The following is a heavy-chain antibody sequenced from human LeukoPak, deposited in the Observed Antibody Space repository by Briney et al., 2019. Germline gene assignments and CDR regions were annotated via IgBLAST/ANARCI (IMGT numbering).Heavy chain of an antibody. D-gene: IGHD6-25*01. CDR2: IYYSGST. V-gene: IGHV4-59*01. J-gene: IGHJ4*02. CDR1: GGSISSYY. CDR3: ARMQREFDY. Sequence: PSETLSLTCTVSGGSISSYYWSWIRQPPGKGREWIGYIYYSGSTNYNPSLKSRVTISVDTSKNQFPLKLSSVTAADTAVYYCARMQREFDYWGQGTLVTVSS.